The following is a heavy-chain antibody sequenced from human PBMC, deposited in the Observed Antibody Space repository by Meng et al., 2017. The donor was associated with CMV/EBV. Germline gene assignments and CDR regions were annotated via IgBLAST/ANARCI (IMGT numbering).Heavy chain of an antibody. CDR3: TTNVLRYFDWLPPDY. D-gene: IGHD3-9*01. CDR1: GFTFSNAW. CDR2: IKSKTDGGTT. Sequence: GESLKISCAASGFTFSNAWMSWVRQAPGKGLEWVGRIKSKTDGGTTDYAAPVKDRFSISRDESKNTLYLQMNSLKTEDTAVYYCTTNVLRYFDWLPPDYWGQGTLVTVSS. J-gene: IGHJ4*02. V-gene: IGHV3-15*01.